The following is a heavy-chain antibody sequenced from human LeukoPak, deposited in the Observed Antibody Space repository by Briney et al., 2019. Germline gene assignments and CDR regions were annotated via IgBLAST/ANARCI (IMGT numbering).Heavy chain of an antibody. D-gene: IGHD3/OR15-3a*01. CDR1: GGSIRSTSYY. J-gene: IGHJ3*02. CDR3: ARQMDPDAFDI. CDR2: IYYSGST. Sequence: ASETLSLTCTVSGGSIRSTSYYWGWIRQPPGKGLEWIGSIYYSGSTYYNPSLKSRVTISVDTSKNQFSLKLSSVTAADTAVYYCARQMDPDAFDIWGQGTMVTVSS. V-gene: IGHV4-39*01.